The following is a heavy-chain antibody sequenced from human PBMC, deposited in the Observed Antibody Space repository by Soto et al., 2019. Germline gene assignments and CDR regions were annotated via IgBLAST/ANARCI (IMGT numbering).Heavy chain of an antibody. Sequence: QVQLVQSGAEVKKPGSSVKVSCKASGGTFSTFTISWVRQAPGHGIEWMGRIIPILGITNYAQKFQGRVTITADKSTSTAYMELSSLTSEDTAVYSCARDLPIVVVPPARGLFDPWGQGTLVTVSS. CDR1: GGTFSTFT. V-gene: IGHV1-69*08. D-gene: IGHD2-2*01. J-gene: IGHJ5*02. CDR2: IIPILGIT. CDR3: ARDLPIVVVPPARGLFDP.